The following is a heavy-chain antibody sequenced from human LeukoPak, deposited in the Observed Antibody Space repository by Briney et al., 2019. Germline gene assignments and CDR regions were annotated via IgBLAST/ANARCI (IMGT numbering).Heavy chain of an antibody. CDR1: GGSISSSNW. D-gene: IGHD2-8*01. CDR2: IYDGGST. CDR3: ARGYIVCTNGVCYEGPYDY. V-gene: IGHV4-4*02. Sequence: SGTLSLTCAVSGGSISSSNWWRWGRQPAGEGLGGIGEIYDGGSTNYNPSLKSRVTISVDKSKTPFSLNLSSVTAADTAVYYCARGYIVCTNGVCYEGPYDYWGQGTLVTVSS. J-gene: IGHJ4*02.